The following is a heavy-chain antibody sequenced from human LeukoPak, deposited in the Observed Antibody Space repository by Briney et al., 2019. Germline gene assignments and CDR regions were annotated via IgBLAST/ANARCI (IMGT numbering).Heavy chain of an antibody. V-gene: IGHV4-34*01. CDR3: ARVTVVVDYYYYYGMDV. CDR1: GGSFSGYY. J-gene: IGHJ6*02. D-gene: IGHD2-15*01. Sequence: SETLSLTCAVYGGSFSGYYWSWIRQPPGKGLEWIGEINHSGSTNYNPSLKSRVTISVDTSKNQFSLKLSSVTAADTAVYYCARVTVVVDYYYYYGMDVWDQGTTVTVSS. CDR2: INHSGST.